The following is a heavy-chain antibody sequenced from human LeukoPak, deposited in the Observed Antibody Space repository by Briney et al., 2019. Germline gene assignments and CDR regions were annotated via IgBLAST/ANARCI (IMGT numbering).Heavy chain of an antibody. V-gene: IGHV3-23*01. CDR1: GFTLSTNA. CDR3: AKHIVAGISYYFEH. D-gene: IGHD6-19*01. Sequence: PGGSLRLSCLTSGFTLSTNAMSWVRQAPGKGLEWVSGISGSGGSVYYADSVKGRFTISRDNSKNILYLQMKNLRVEHTAVYYCAKHIVAGISYYFEHWGQGIPVTVSS. CDR2: ISGSGGSV. J-gene: IGHJ4*02.